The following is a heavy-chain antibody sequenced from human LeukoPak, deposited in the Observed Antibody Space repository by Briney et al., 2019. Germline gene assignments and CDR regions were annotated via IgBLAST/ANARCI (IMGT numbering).Heavy chain of an antibody. CDR1: GGTFSSYA. Sequence: SVKVSCKASGGTFSSYAISWVRQAPGQGLEWMGRIIPIFGTANYAQKFQGGVTITTDESTSTAYMELSSLRSEDTAVYYCRAGGGPTDYYFDYWGQGTLVTVSS. J-gene: IGHJ4*02. V-gene: IGHV1-69*05. D-gene: IGHD6-13*01. CDR3: RAGGGPTDYYFDY. CDR2: IIPIFGTA.